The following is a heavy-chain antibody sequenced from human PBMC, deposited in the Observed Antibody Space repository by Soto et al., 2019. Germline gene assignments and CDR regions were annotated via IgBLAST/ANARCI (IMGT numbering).Heavy chain of an antibody. V-gene: IGHV1-8*01. CDR1: GYTFTSYD. CDR3: ASWLKEAGIGGNYYYAMDV. D-gene: IGHD6-19*01. CDR2: MNPNSGNT. Sequence: GASVKVSCKASGYTFTSYDINWVRQATGQGLEWMGWMNPNSGNTGYAQKFQGRVTMTRNTSISTAHMELTSLRSEDTAVYYCASWLKEAGIGGNYYYAMDVWGQGTTVTVSS. J-gene: IGHJ6*02.